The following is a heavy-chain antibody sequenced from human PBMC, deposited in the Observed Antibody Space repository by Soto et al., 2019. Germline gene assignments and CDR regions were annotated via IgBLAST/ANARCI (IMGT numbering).Heavy chain of an antibody. Sequence: EVQLVESGGGLVQPGGSLRLSCVASGFTFSTYEMQWVRQAPGKGLEWVSYISNSGRTIYYADSVKGRFTISRDNAMDSLFLQMDSLRAEDTGVYYCASPLVTAPHDAFDIWGQGTMVTVSS. CDR3: ASPLVTAPHDAFDI. CDR2: ISNSGRTI. V-gene: IGHV3-48*03. J-gene: IGHJ3*02. D-gene: IGHD2-21*02. CDR1: GFTFSTYE.